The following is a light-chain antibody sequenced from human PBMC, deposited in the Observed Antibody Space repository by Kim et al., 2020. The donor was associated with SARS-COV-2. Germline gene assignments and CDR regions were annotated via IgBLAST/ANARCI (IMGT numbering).Light chain of an antibody. J-gene: IGKJ4*01. Sequence: VLTQSPATLSVSPGERATLSCRASQDVNSYLAWYHQKPGQAPRVLFYAASTRATDIPARVSASGSGTEFTLTISSLQSEDYGVYYCQQYNNWPVTFGGGTKVDIK. V-gene: IGKV3-15*01. CDR1: QDVNSY. CDR2: AAS. CDR3: QQYNNWPVT.